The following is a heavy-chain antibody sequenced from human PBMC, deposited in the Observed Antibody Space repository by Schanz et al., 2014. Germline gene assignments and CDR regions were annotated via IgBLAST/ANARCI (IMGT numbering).Heavy chain of an antibody. CDR3: ATGPHIVVAFDY. V-gene: IGHV1-24*01. J-gene: IGHJ4*02. CDR2: FDPKKGEA. D-gene: IGHD2-21*01. CDR1: GSIFSKLL. Sequence: QVQLVQSGAEVKKPGASVKVSCKASGSIFSKLLMHWVRQGPAKGLEWMGGFDPKKGEAIYAQKFQGRVTMTEDTSTGTAYMELRSLTSEDTAVDYCATGPHIVVAFDYWGQGTLVTVSS.